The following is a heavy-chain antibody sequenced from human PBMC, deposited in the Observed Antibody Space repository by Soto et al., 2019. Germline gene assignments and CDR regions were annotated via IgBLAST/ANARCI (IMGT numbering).Heavy chain of an antibody. CDR2: ISFDGSNK. CDR1: GFTFSSYA. CDR3: ARSGEVWSNPFYYGMDV. D-gene: IGHD3-16*02. J-gene: IGHJ6*02. Sequence: PGGSLRLSCEASGFTFSSYALHWVRQAPGKGLEWVAVISFDGSNKYYADSIKGRFSISRDNSKNTLYLQMNSLRAEDTAVFYCARSGEVWSNPFYYGMDVWGQGTTVTVSS. V-gene: IGHV3-30-3*01.